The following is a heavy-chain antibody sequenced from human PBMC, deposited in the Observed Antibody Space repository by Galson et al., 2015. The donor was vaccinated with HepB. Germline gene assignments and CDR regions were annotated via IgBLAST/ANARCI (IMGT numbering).Heavy chain of an antibody. Sequence: SVKVSCKASGYTLTAYYLHWVRQAPEQGLDWMGWINLNSGVTKYAQKFQGRVTLTTDTSTSTAYMDLRRLTSDDTAVYYCVGSSGVAEWFDPWGQGTLVIVSS. CDR2: INLNSGVT. CDR3: VGSSGVAEWFDP. V-gene: IGHV1-2*02. CDR1: GYTLTAYY. D-gene: IGHD6-13*01. J-gene: IGHJ5*02.